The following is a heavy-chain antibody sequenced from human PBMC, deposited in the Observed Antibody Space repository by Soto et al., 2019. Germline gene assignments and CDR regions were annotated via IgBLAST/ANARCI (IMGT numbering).Heavy chain of an antibody. CDR1: GYTLTELS. D-gene: IGHD6-13*01. J-gene: IGHJ4*02. CDR3: ATGDSSNLGY. V-gene: IGHV1-24*01. Sequence: EASVKVSCEVSGYTLTELSMHWVLQAPGKGLEWMGGFDPEDGETIYAQKFQGRVTMTEDTSTDTAYMELSSLRSEDTAVYYCATGDSSNLGYWGQGTLVTVSS. CDR2: FDPEDGET.